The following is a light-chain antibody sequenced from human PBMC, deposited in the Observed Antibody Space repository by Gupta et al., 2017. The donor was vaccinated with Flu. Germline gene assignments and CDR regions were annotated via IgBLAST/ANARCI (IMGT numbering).Light chain of an antibody. CDR1: QGINNH. Sequence: DIQMTQSPSSLSASVGDSVTITCRGSQGINNHLAWYQQKPGKVPELLIYAASTLQSGVPSRFSGTGSGTDFTLTISSLRPEDVATYYCHNYHSGPFTFGPGTKVEIK. J-gene: IGKJ3*01. CDR2: AAS. V-gene: IGKV1-27*01. CDR3: HNYHSGPFT.